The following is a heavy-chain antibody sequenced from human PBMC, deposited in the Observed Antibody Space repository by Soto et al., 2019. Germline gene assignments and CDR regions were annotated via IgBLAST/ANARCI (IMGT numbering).Heavy chain of an antibody. CDR2: MNPGSGDT. D-gene: IGHD3-16*01. Sequence: ASVKVSCKASGYSFTNSDVSWVRQATGQGLEWMGWMNPGSGDTGYAQKFQGRVTMTRDISTATAYMELSSLRSDDTATYYCARMATFGSLNWFDPWGQGTLVTVSS. CDR1: GYSFTNSD. CDR3: ARMATFGSLNWFDP. J-gene: IGHJ5*02. V-gene: IGHV1-8*01.